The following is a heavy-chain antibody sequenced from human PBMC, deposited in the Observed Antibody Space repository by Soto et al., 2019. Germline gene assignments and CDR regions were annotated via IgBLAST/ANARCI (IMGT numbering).Heavy chain of an antibody. D-gene: IGHD3-3*01. CDR3: ARPVRSSGLAGVVRIYYYYGMDV. J-gene: IGHJ6*02. Sequence: ASVKVSCKASGGTFSSYAISWVRQAPGQGLEWMGGIIPIFGTANYAQKFQGRVTITADESTSTAYMELSSLGSEDTAVYYCARPVRSSGLAGVVRIYYYYGMDVWGQGTTVTVSS. CDR2: IIPIFGTA. CDR1: GGTFSSYA. V-gene: IGHV1-69*13.